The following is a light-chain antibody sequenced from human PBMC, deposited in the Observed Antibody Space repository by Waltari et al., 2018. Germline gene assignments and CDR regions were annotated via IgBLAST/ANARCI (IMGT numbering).Light chain of an antibody. Sequence: SYELTQPPSVSVSPGQTVTITCSGHQLASRYTCWYKQKAGQSPIMVIFQDKKRPTGIPERFSGSNSGNTAALTISGAQSMDEADYYCQTWVNGTVIFGGGTKVTVL. CDR2: QDK. V-gene: IGLV3-1*01. J-gene: IGLJ2*01. CDR3: QTWVNGTVI. CDR1: QLASRY.